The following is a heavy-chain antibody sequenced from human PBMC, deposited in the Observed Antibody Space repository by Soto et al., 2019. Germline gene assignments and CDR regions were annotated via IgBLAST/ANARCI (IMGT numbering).Heavy chain of an antibody. CDR1: GGSISSGGYY. Sequence: SETLSLTCTVSGGSISSGGYYWSWIRQHPGKGLEWIGYIYYSGSTYYNPSLKSRVTISVDTSKNQFSLKLSSVTAADTAVYYCASTGDFWSGYYPPGAFDIWGQGTMATVSS. J-gene: IGHJ3*02. CDR3: ASTGDFWSGYYPPGAFDI. V-gene: IGHV4-31*03. CDR2: IYYSGST. D-gene: IGHD3-3*01.